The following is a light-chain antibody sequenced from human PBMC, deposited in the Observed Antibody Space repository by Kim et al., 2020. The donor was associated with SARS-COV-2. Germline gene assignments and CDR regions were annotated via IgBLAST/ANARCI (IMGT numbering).Light chain of an antibody. CDR2: GNS. J-gene: IGLJ2*01. Sequence: GQRVTISCTGSSSNIGAGYDVHWYQQLPGTAPNPLIYGNSNRPSGVPDRFSGSKSGTSASLAITGLQAEDEADYYCQSYDSSLSGVFGGGTQLTVL. CDR1: SSNIGAGYD. V-gene: IGLV1-40*01. CDR3: QSYDSSLSGV.